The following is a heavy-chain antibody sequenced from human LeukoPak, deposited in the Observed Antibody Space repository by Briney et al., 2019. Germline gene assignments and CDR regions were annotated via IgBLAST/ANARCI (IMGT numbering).Heavy chain of an antibody. D-gene: IGHD1/OR15-1a*01. CDR2: ISSSSSYI. V-gene: IGHV3-21*01. J-gene: IGHJ3*02. Sequence: GGSLRLSCLASGFTFGDYSMNWVRQAPGKGLEWVSSISSSSSYIYYADSVKGRFTISRDNAKNSLYLQMNSLRAEDTAVYYCARGGTGGAFDIWGQGTMVTVSS. CDR1: GFTFGDYS. CDR3: ARGGTGGAFDI.